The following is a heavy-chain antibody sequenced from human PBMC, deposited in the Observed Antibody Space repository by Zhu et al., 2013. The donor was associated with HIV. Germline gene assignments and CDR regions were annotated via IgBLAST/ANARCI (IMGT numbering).Heavy chain of an antibody. V-gene: IGHV1-24*01. J-gene: IGHJ3*02. CDR3: ATDRIYGSGSFDAFDI. D-gene: IGHD3-10*01. CDR2: FDPEDGET. CDR1: GYTFTGYY. Sequence: QVQLVQSGAEVKKPGASVKVSCKASGYTFTGYYMHWVRQAPGKGLEWMGGFDPEDGETIYAQKFQGRVTMTEDTSTDTAYMELSSLRSEDTAVYYCATDRIYGSGSFDAFDIWGQGTMVTVSS.